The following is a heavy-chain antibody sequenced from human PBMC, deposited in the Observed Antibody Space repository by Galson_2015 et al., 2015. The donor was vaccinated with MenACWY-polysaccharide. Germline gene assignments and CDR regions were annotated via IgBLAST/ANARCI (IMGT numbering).Heavy chain of an antibody. CDR1: GFAFSDYW. J-gene: IGHJ4*02. CDR2: IKSDGSIT. Sequence: SLRLSCAASGFAFSDYWMYWVRQAPGKGLVWVSLIKSDGSITMYADSVKGRFTISRDNATNTLYLEMNSLRAEDTAVYDCVLDPRPGYWGQGTLGTVSS. V-gene: IGHV3-74*03. D-gene: IGHD3-16*01. CDR3: VLDPRPGY.